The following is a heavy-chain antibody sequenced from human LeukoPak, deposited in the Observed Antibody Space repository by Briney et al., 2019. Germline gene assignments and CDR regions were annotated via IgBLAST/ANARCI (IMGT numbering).Heavy chain of an antibody. J-gene: IGHJ6*02. D-gene: IGHD1-26*01. CDR1: RGTFIRYA. Sequence: SAKAPCQDSRGTFIRYAISWVRQAPGQGLEWMGGIIPIFGTANYAQKFQGRVTITADESTSTAYMELSSLRSEDTAVYYCARTPTRVGATDGYYYYYGMDVWGQGTTVTVPS. CDR3: ARTPTRVGATDGYYYYYGMDV. CDR2: IIPIFGTA. V-gene: IGHV1-69*01.